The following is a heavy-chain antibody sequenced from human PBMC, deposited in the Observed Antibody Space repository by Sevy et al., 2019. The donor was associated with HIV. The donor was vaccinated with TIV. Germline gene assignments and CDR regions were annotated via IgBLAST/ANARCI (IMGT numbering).Heavy chain of an antibody. J-gene: IGHJ4*02. V-gene: IGHV3-23*01. Sequence: LTCAASGFTFSSYAMSWVRQAPGKGLEWVSAISGSGGSTYYADSVKGRFTISRDNSKNTLYLQMNSLRAEDTAVYYCAKVRGLDLVTILKYYFDYWGQGTLVTVSS. D-gene: IGHD2-21*02. CDR1: GFTFSSYA. CDR2: ISGSGGST. CDR3: AKVRGLDLVTILKYYFDY.